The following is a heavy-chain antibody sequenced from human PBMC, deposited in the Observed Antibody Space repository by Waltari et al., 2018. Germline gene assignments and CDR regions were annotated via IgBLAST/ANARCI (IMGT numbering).Heavy chain of an antibody. CDR1: GGSISNYF. D-gene: IGHD5-12*01. J-gene: IGHJ4*02. Sequence: QAHLQESGPGLVKPSETLSLTCTVSGGSISNYFWSWIRQPPGKGLEWIGDNQYSGSSKHNPSLKSRVTISVDPSKKQFSLNLTSVTAADTAVYYCARATVASTLLGLSRRDYFDSWGQGTHVTVSS. CDR3: ARATVASTLLGLSRRDYFDS. CDR2: NQYSGSS. V-gene: IGHV4-59*01.